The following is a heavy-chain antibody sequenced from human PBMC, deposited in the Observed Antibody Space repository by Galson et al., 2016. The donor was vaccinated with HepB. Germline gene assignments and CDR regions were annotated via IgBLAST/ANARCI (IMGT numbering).Heavy chain of an antibody. CDR3: AREAEEGYGMDV. D-gene: IGHD6-19*01. Sequence: SLRLSCAASGITFSSFGMHWVRQAPGKGLEWVAAISYDGTNKFYTDSEKGRFTFSRDNAKNTLYLQMNSLRAEDTAVYYCAREAEEGYGMDVWGHGTTVTVSS. CDR1: GITFSSFG. CDR2: ISYDGTNK. V-gene: IGHV3-30*03. J-gene: IGHJ6*02.